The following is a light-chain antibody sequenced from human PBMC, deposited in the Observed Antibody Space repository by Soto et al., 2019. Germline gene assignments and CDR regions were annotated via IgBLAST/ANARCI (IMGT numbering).Light chain of an antibody. CDR3: QQYGDSPIT. V-gene: IGKV3-20*01. CDR2: GAS. Sequence: EIVLTQPPGTLSLSPGERATLYCRTSQSIRDNYLAWYQQRPGQSPRLLISGASNRATGIPDRFSGSGSATDFTLTISRLEPEDFALYYCQQYGDSPITFGQGTRLEIK. CDR1: QSIRDNY. J-gene: IGKJ5*01.